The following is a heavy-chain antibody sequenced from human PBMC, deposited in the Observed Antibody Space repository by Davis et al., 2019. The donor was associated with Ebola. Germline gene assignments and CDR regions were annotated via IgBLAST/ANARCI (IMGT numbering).Heavy chain of an antibody. CDR2: INTNTGNP. D-gene: IGHD5-24*01. V-gene: IGHV7-4-1*02. CDR3: ATGRDGYNLNY. J-gene: IGHJ4*02. Sequence: ASVTVSCMASGYNFTKFAMNWVRQAPGQGLEWMGWINTNTGNPTYAQGFTGRFVFSLDTSVSTAYLQISSLKAEDTAVYYCATGRDGYNLNYWGQGTLVTVSS. CDR1: GYNFTKFA.